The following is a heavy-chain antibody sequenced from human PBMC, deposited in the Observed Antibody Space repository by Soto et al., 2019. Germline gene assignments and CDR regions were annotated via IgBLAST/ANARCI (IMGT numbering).Heavy chain of an antibody. D-gene: IGHD5-12*01. CDR2: IYYSGST. CDR1: VGSISSYY. V-gene: IGHV4-59*01. Sequence: SETLSLTCTFSVGSISSYYWSCIRHPPGKGLEWIGYIYYSGSTNYNPSLKSRVTISVDTSKNQFSLKLSSVTAADTAVYYCARGHILAKMPYFEYWGQATLVHVSS. CDR3: ARGHILAKMPYFEY. J-gene: IGHJ4*02.